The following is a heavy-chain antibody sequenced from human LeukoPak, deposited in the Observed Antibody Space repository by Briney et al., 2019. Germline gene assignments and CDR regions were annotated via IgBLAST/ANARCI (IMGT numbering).Heavy chain of an antibody. V-gene: IGHV4-39*07. J-gene: IGHJ5*02. Sequence: PSETLSLTCSVSGASISSGSNYWGWIRQPPGKTLEWIGSIYSSGSTYYNSSLQSRVIIIIDTSKNQFSLKLSSVTAADTAVYYCAALTMVRGVNEVWWFDPWGQGTLVTVSS. CDR3: AALTMVRGVNEVWWFDP. D-gene: IGHD3-10*01. CDR1: GASISSGSNY. CDR2: IYSSGST.